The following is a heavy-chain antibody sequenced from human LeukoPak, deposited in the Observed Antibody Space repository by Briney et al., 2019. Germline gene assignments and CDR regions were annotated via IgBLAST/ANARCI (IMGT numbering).Heavy chain of an antibody. Sequence: SETLSLTCTVSGGSISSSSYYWGWIRQPPGKGLEWIGSIYYSGSTYYNPSLKSRVTISVDTSKNQFSLKLSSVTAADTAVYYCGRAAAAATNYYYYYGMDVWGQGTTVTVSS. CDR1: GGSISSSSYY. CDR3: GRAAAAATNYYYYYGMDV. CDR2: IYYSGST. V-gene: IGHV4-39*01. J-gene: IGHJ6*02. D-gene: IGHD6-13*01.